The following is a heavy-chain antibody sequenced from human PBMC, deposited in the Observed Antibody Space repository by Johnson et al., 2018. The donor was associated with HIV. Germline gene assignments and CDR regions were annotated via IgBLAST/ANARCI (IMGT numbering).Heavy chain of an antibody. CDR1: GFSFSNYS. J-gene: IGHJ3*02. CDR2: ISDSGSTI. D-gene: IGHD2-8*01. CDR3: ARRMVVSDQAFDI. V-gene: IGHV3-11*04. Sequence: QVQLVESGGGLVQPGGSLRLSCAASGFSFSNYSMHWIRQAPGKGLEWVSSISDSGSTIYYADSVKCRFTISRDNAKNSLHLQMNNLRAEDTAMYSCARRMVVSDQAFDIWGQGTMVTVSS.